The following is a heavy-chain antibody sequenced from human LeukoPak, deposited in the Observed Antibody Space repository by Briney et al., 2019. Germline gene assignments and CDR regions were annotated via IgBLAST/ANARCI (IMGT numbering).Heavy chain of an antibody. CDR1: GFTFSGSA. CDR3: TLDSYYDSSGSYDY. D-gene: IGHD3-22*01. J-gene: IGHJ4*02. V-gene: IGHV3-73*01. Sequence: GGSLRLSCAASGFTFSGSAMHWVRQASGKGLEWVGRIRSKTNNYATAYAASVKGRFTISRDDSKSTAYLQMNSLKTEDTAMYYCTLDSYYDSSGSYDYWGQGTLVTVSS. CDR2: IRSKTNNYAT.